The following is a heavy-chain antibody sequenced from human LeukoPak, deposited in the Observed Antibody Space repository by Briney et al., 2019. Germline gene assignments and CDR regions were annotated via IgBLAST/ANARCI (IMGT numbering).Heavy chain of an antibody. J-gene: IGHJ4*02. V-gene: IGHV4-31*03. CDR3: ARDSSRKGYYYDSSGSIDY. Sequence: SETLSLTCTVSGGSISSGGYYWSWIRQHPGKGLEWIGYIYYSGSTCYNPSLKSRVTISVDTSKNQFSLKLSSVTAADTAVYYCARDSSRKGYYYDSSGSIDYWGQGTLVTVSS. CDR2: IYYSGST. CDR1: GGSISSGGYY. D-gene: IGHD3-22*01.